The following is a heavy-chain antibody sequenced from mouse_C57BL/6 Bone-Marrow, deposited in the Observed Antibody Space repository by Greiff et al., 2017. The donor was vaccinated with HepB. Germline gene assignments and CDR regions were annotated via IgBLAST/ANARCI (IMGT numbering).Heavy chain of an antibody. V-gene: IGHV1-61*01. CDR1: GYTFTSYW. D-gene: IGHD2-4*01. CDR2: IYPSDSET. Sequence: VQLQQSGAELVRPGSSVKLSCKASGYTFTSYWMDWVKQRPGQGLEWIGNIYPSDSETPYNQKFKDKATLTVDKSSSTAYMQLSSLTSEDSAVYYSARRLYDYDEAMDYWGQGTSVTVSS. CDR3: ARRLYDYDEAMDY. J-gene: IGHJ4*01.